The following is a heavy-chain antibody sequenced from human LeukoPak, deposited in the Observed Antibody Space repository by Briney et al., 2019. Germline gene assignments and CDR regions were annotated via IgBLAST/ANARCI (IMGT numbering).Heavy chain of an antibody. V-gene: IGHV1-3*01. J-gene: IGHJ4*02. CDR1: GYTFTSYA. D-gene: IGHD3-22*01. Sequence: ASVKVSCKASGYTFTSYAMHWVRQAPGQRLEWMGWINAGNGNTKYSQKFQGRVTITRDTSANTAYMELSSLRSEDTALYYCARPTYYYDTSGPTMTYYLDYWGQGTLVTVSS. CDR2: INAGNGNT. CDR3: ARPTYYYDTSGPTMTYYLDY.